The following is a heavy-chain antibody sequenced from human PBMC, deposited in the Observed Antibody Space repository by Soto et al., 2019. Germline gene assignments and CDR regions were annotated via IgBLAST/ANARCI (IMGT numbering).Heavy chain of an antibody. V-gene: IGHV3-73*01. D-gene: IGHD3-10*01. CDR2: IRNKASGYAT. CDR1: GFTFSGST. Sequence: PGGSLRLSCAASGFTFSGSTMHWVRQASGKGLEWVGRIRNKASGYATAYAASVEGRFTISRDDSKNTAYLEMNSLKADDTAVYYCTRQESYGSAPEWGQGTLVTVSS. CDR3: TRQESYGSAPE. J-gene: IGHJ4*02.